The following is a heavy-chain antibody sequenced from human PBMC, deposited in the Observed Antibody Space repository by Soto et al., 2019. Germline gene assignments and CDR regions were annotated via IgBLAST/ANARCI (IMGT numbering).Heavy chain of an antibody. CDR1: GGTFSDYA. D-gene: IGHD5-18*01. V-gene: IGHV1-69*06. J-gene: IGHJ6*02. CDR2: IVPRFGSP. CDR3: ARDRIQLRLGKYSFNGMDV. Sequence: QVQLVQSGAEMRKPGSSLRVSCKASGGTFSDYAFSWVRQVPGQGLEWMGGIVPRFGSPNYAQKFGGRVTITADTSTSTDYMEMSSLRFDDTAVYFCARDRIQLRLGKYSFNGMDVWGQGTTITVSS.